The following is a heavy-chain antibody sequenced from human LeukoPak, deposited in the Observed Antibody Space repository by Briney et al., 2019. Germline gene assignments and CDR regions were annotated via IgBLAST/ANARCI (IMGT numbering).Heavy chain of an antibody. CDR2: MLYSGNT. V-gene: IGHV4-34*12. CDR3: ARLGCSSTSCADY. J-gene: IGHJ4*02. CDR1: GGSFSGYF. Sequence: SETLSLTCAVYGGSFSGYFWGWIRQPPGKGLEWIGSMLYSGNTYYNPSLKSRVTIFVDTSKNQFSLKLSSVTAADTAVYFCARLGCSSTSCADYWGQGTLVTVSS. D-gene: IGHD2-2*01.